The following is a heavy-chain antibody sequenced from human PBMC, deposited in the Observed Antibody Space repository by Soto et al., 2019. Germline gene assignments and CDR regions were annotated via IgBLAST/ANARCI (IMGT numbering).Heavy chain of an antibody. CDR3: AYSSTPFDY. CDR1: GFTFSSYA. J-gene: IGHJ4*02. Sequence: EVQLLESGGGLVQPGGSLRLSCAASGFTFSSYAMSWVRQAPGKGLEWVSAISGSGGSTYYADSVKGRFTISRDNSKNTLYLLMHSLRGEDTAVYYCAYSSTPFDYWGQGTLVTVSS. CDR2: ISGSGGST. D-gene: IGHD6-13*01. V-gene: IGHV3-23*01.